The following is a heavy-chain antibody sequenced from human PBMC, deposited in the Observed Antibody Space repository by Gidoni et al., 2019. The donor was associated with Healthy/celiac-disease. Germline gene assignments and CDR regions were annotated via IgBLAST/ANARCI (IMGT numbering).Heavy chain of an antibody. CDR3: ARVSGGDAFDI. V-gene: IGHV4-59*01. J-gene: IGHJ3*02. CDR2: IDYSGIT. CDR1: GGSISSYY. Sequence: VQLQDSGPGLVKPSETLSLTCTVSGGSISSYYWSWSRQPPGKGLEWIGYIDYSGITNYNPSLKSRVTISGDTSKNQFSLKLSAVTAADTAVEYCARVSGGDAFDIWGQGTMVTVSS. D-gene: IGHD3-16*01.